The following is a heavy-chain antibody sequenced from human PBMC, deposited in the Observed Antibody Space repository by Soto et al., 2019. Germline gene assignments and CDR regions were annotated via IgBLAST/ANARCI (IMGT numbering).Heavy chain of an antibody. CDR3: AKSYYDFWSGYYPPDY. CDR1: GFTFSSYA. J-gene: IGHJ4*02. V-gene: IGHV3-23*01. CDR2: ISGSGGST. Sequence: EVQLLESGGGLVQPGGSLRLSCAASGFTFSSYAMSWVRQAPGKGLEWVSAISGSGGSTYYADSVKGRFTISRDNSKNTLYLQMNRLRAEDTAVYYCAKSYYDFWSGYYPPDYWGQGTLVTVSS. D-gene: IGHD3-3*01.